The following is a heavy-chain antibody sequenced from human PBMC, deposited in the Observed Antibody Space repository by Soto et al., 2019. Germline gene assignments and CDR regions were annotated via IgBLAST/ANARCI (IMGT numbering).Heavy chain of an antibody. CDR3: AKANPEMASFDY. V-gene: IGHV3-30*18. D-gene: IGHD5-12*01. Sequence: PGGSLRLSCAASGFTFSSYGMHWVRQAPGKGLEWVAVISYDGSNKYYADSVKGRFTISRDNSMNTLYLQMNSLRAEDTAVYYCAKANPEMASFDYWGQGTLVTVSS. CDR1: GFTFSSYG. CDR2: ISYDGSNK. J-gene: IGHJ4*02.